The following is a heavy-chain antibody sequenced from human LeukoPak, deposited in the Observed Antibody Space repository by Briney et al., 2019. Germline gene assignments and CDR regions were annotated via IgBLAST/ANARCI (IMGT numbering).Heavy chain of an antibody. Sequence: QTLSLTCDLSRDSVSSNSAACNWIRQSPSGGLEWLGKTFYRSKWYNDYAVSVKSRITLNTETYKHQFSLHLNSVTPEDTAVYFCARDGWTAFYYWGQGTLVTVSS. V-gene: IGHV6-1*01. CDR3: ARDGWTAFYY. D-gene: IGHD2-15*01. CDR1: RDSVSSNSAA. J-gene: IGHJ4*02. CDR2: TFYRSKWYN.